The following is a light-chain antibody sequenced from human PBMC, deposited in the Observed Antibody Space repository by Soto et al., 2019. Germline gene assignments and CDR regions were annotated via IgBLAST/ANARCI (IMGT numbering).Light chain of an antibody. V-gene: IGLV3-10*01. J-gene: IGLJ2*01. CDR1: AFPKKF. CDR2: EDS. Sequence: SYELTQPPSVSVSPGQTARITCSGDAFPKKFAYWYQQKSGQAPILVIYEDSKRPSGIPERFSGSISGTMATLTISGAQVEDEADYYCYSTDSNNNHRVFGGGTKVTVL. CDR3: YSTDSNNNHRV.